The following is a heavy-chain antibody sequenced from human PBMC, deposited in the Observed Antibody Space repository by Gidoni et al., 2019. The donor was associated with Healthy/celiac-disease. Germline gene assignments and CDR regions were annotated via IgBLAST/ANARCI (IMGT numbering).Heavy chain of an antibody. CDR3: ARGGIVGATGDYYYGMDV. Sequence: QVQLQQWGAGLLKPSVTLSLTCAVSGGSFSGYYWSWIRQPPGKGLEWIGEINHSGSTNYNPSLKSRVTISVDTSKNQFSLKLSSVTAADTAVYYCARGGIVGATGDYYYGMDVWGQGTTVTVSS. J-gene: IGHJ6*02. D-gene: IGHD1-26*01. CDR2: INHSGST. CDR1: GGSFSGYY. V-gene: IGHV4-34*01.